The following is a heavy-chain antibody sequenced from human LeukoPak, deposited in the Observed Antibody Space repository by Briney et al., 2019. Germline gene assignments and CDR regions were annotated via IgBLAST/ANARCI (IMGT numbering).Heavy chain of an antibody. V-gene: IGHV1-46*03. J-gene: IGHJ5*02. Sequence: ASVKVSCKASGYTFTSYYMHWVRQAPGQGLEWMGIINPSGGSTSYAQKFQGRVTMTRDTSTSTVYMELSSLRYEDTAVYYCARALTITIFGVVRRRGWFDPWGQGTLVTVSS. CDR2: INPSGGST. CDR3: ARALTITIFGVVRRRGWFDP. D-gene: IGHD3-3*01. CDR1: GYTFTSYY.